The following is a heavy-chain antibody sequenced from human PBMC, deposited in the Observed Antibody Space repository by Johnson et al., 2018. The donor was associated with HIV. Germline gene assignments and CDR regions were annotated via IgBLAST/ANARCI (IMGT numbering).Heavy chain of an antibody. V-gene: IGHV3-7*01. D-gene: IGHD1-26*01. CDR1: GFTFSSYW. Sequence: EVQLVESGGGLVQPGGSLRLSCAASGFTFSSYWMSWVRQAPGRGLEWVANIKQDGSENDYVESVKGRFTISRDNAKNSLYLQMNSLRAEDTAVYYCARELGGELDAFDIWGQGTMVTVSS. CDR3: ARELGGELDAFDI. CDR2: IKQDGSEN. J-gene: IGHJ3*02.